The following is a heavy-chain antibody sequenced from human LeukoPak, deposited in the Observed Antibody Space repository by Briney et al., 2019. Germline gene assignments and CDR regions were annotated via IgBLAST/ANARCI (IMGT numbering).Heavy chain of an antibody. J-gene: IGHJ4*02. CDR3: SRDATGDH. V-gene: IGHV3-72*01. Sequence: GGSLRLSCAVSGFTFSDHYMDWVRQAPGKGLEWVGRSRNRSQSYTTDYAAAVKGRFTISRDDSKSTLYLQMNSLETEDTAVYYCSRDATGDHWGQGTLVTVSS. CDR1: GFTFSDHY. CDR2: SRNRSQSYTT.